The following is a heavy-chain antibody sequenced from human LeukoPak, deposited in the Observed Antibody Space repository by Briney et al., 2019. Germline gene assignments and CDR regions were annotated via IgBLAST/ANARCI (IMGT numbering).Heavy chain of an antibody. V-gene: IGHV1-18*01. CDR3: ARDTEKDIVVVPAAQFDY. J-gene: IGHJ4*02. D-gene: IGHD2-2*01. Sequence: ASVKVSCKASGYTFTSYGISWVRQAPGQGLEWMGWISAYNGNTNYAQKLQGRVTMTTDTSTSTAYMELRSLRSDDTAVYYCARDTEKDIVVVPAAQFDYWGQGTLVTVSS. CDR1: GYTFTSYG. CDR2: ISAYNGNT.